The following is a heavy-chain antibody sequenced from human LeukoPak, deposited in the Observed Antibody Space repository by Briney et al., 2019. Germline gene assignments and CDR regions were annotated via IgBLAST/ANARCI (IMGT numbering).Heavy chain of an antibody. V-gene: IGHV3-23*01. CDR1: GFTFSSYA. J-gene: IGHJ4*02. Sequence: PGGSLRLSCAASGFTFSSYAMSWVRQAPGKGLEWVSAISGIGGSTYYADSVKGRFTISRDNSKNTLYLQMNSLRAEDTAVYYCAKWPTYDSSGYYYGGLYFDYWGQGTLVTVSS. CDR3: AKWPTYDSSGYYYGGLYFDY. D-gene: IGHD3-22*01. CDR2: ISGIGGST.